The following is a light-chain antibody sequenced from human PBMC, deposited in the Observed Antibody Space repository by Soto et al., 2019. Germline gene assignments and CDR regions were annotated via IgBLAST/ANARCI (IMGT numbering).Light chain of an antibody. J-gene: IGKJ1*01. Sequence: DIVLTQSPLSLSVTPGEPASISCRSSQSLLHGNGYYYLDWYVQKPGQPPQLLIYLGSIRASGVPVRFSGSGSGTDLTLKISRVEAEDVGVYYCMQALQSPRTFGQGTKVEIK. CDR3: MQALQSPRT. CDR2: LGS. CDR1: QSLLHGNGYYY. V-gene: IGKV2-28*01.